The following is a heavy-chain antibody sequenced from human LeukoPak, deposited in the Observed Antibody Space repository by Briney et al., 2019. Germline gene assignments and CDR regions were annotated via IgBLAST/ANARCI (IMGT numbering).Heavy chain of an antibody. Sequence: GGSLILSCAASGFTFSNFWMSWVRQAPGKGLEWVANIKVDGSEKYYVDSVKGRFTISRDNAENSLYLQMNSLRAEDTAVYYCARKTGTTGEAFDYWGQGAQVTVSS. J-gene: IGHJ4*02. CDR2: IKVDGSEK. CDR1: GFTFSNFW. V-gene: IGHV3-7*03. D-gene: IGHD1-1*01. CDR3: ARKTGTTGEAFDY.